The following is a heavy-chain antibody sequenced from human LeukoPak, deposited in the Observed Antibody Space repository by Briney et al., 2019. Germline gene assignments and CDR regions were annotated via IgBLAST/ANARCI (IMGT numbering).Heavy chain of an antibody. CDR1: GFTFSRYW. D-gene: IGHD3-22*01. J-gene: IGHJ5*02. CDR3: TRKSGFYYDWFDP. Sequence: GGSLRLSCVASGFTFSRYWMHWVRQAPGKGLVWVSRINSDGRSTNYADSVKGRFTISRDNAKNTLYLQMNSLRAEDTAVYYCTRKSGFYYDWFDPWGRGTLVTVSS. CDR2: INSDGRST. V-gene: IGHV3-74*01.